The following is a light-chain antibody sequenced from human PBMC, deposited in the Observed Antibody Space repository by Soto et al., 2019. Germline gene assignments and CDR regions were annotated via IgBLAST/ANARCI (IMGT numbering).Light chain of an antibody. J-gene: IGLJ2*01. CDR2: DVS. CDR3: SSYTTTITWV. CDR1: ITDVGSSNY. V-gene: IGLV2-14*01. Sequence: QSVLTQPASVSGSPGQSITISCTGTITDVGSSNYVSWYKQHPGKAPKLMIYDVSNRPSGVSNRFSGSKSGNTASLTISGLQAEDEADYYCSSYTTTITWVFGGGTQLTVL.